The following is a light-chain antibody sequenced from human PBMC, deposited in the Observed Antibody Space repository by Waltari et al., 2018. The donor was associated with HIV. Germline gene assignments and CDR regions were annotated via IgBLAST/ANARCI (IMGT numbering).Light chain of an antibody. CDR3: AAWDDSLAEPYVL. J-gene: IGLJ2*01. CDR1: TSTIGTNS. Sequence: QSVLAQPPSASGTPGQRVTISCSGTTSTIGTNSVNWYQQLPGTAPKLLTFIANQRPSGFPDRFSGSKSGTSASLAISGLQSEDEGDYYCAAWDDSLAEPYVLFGGGTRLTVL. CDR2: IAN. V-gene: IGLV1-44*01.